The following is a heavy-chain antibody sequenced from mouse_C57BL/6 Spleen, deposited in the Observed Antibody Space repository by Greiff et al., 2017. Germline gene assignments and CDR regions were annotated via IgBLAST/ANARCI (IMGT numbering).Heavy chain of an antibody. Sequence: QVQLQQSGAELARPGASVKLSCKASGYTFTSYGISWVKQRTGQGLEWIGEIYPGSGNTDYNQKFKGKATLTADKSSSTAYMDLLSLTSEDSSVYFCARTNYDYDEDDWGQGTTLTVSS. CDR1: GYTFTSYG. CDR3: ARTNYDYDEDD. V-gene: IGHV1-81*01. CDR2: IYPGSGNT. J-gene: IGHJ2*01. D-gene: IGHD2-4*01.